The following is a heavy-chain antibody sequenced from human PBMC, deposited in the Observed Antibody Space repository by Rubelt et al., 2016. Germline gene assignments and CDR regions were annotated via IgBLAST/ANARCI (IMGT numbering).Heavy chain of an antibody. V-gene: IGHV4-34*09. J-gene: IGHJ4*02. CDR3: ARGRAMVTRPFDY. D-gene: IGHD5-18*01. Sequence: QVQLQESGPGLVKPSQTLSLTCAVYGGSFSDYYWSWIRLPPGKGLEWIGEINQSASTNYNPSLKSGVTISVDTSKNQFSLKLSSVTAADTAVYYCARGRAMVTRPFDYWGQGTLVTLSS. CDR1: GGSFSDYY. CDR2: INQSAST.